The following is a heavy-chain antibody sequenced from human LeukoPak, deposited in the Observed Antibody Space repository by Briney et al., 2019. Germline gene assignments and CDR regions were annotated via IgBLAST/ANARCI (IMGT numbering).Heavy chain of an antibody. V-gene: IGHV4-39*01. CDR1: GGSIRSGSYY. CDR3: ARHVEGRGELFPSYFDY. Sequence: PSETLSLTCTVSGGSIRSGSYYWSWIRLAAGKGLEWIGSVYYSGTYYNPPLQSRVTMSIEKTQNQFSLSLRSVTPTDTAVYYCARHVEGRGELFPSYFDYWGQGTVVTVSS. D-gene: IGHD3-10*01. J-gene: IGHJ4*02. CDR2: VYYSGT.